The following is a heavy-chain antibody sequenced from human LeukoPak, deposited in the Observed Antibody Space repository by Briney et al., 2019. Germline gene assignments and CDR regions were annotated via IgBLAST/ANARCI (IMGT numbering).Heavy chain of an antibody. CDR3: AREWGYYDY. CDR2: IASSSNI. CDR1: GFTFSTYS. V-gene: IGHV3-21*01. Sequence: PGGSLRLSCAASGFTFSTYSMDWVRQAPGKGLEWVSSIASSSNIYYADSVKGRFTISRDNAKNSLYLQMSSLRAEDTAVYYCAREWGYYDYWGQGTLVTVSS. J-gene: IGHJ4*02. D-gene: IGHD3-16*01.